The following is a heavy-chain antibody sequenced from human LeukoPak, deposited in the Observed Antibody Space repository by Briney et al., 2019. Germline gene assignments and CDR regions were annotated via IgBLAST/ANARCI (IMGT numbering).Heavy chain of an antibody. J-gene: IGHJ6*02. CDR2: IKQDGSEK. Sequence: GGSLRLCCAASGFTFSSYWMSWVRQAPGKGLEWVANIKQDGSEKYYVDPVKGRFTISRDNAKNSLYLQMNSLRAEDTAVYYCARVSYSSDMDVWGQGTTVTVSS. D-gene: IGHD6-19*01. CDR3: ARVSYSSDMDV. V-gene: IGHV3-7*01. CDR1: GFTFSSYW.